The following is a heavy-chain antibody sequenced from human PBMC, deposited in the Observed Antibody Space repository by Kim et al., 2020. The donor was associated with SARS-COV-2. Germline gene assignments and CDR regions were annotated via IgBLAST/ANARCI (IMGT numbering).Heavy chain of an antibody. CDR3: ASTPGYDILTGYYHTRYSMDV. CDR1: GYTFTSYY. J-gene: IGHJ6*02. V-gene: IGHV1-46*01. Sequence: ASVKVSCKASGYTFTSYYMHWVRQAPGQGLEWMGIINPSGGSTSYAQKFQGRVTMTRGTSTSTVYMELSSLRSEDTAVYYCASTPGYDILTGYYHTRYSMDVWGQGTTVTVSS. CDR2: INPSGGST. D-gene: IGHD3-9*01.